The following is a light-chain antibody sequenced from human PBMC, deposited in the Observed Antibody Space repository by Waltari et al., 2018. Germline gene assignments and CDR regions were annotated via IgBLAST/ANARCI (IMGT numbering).Light chain of an antibody. V-gene: IGLV1-47*01. CDR3: AAWDDSLSGPHVV. J-gene: IGLJ2*01. Sequence: QSVLTPPPSASGTPGQRVTISCSGSSSNIGSNYVYWYQQLPGTAPKLLIYRKNQRPSGVPDRFSGSKSGTSASLAISGLRSEDEADYYCAAWDDSLSGPHVVFGGGTKLTVL. CDR1: SSNIGSNY. CDR2: RKN.